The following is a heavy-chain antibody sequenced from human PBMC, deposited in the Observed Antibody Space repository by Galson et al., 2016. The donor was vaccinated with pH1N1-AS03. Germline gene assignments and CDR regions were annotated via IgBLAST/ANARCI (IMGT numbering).Heavy chain of an antibody. CDR2: IYWDDDK. CDR1: GFSLSTSGVG. V-gene: IGHV2-5*02. J-gene: IGHJ4*02. D-gene: IGHD4-17*01. Sequence: PALVKPTQTLTLTCTFSGFSLSTSGVGVGWIRQPPGKALEWLALIYWDDDKRYSPSLKSRLTITKDTSKNQVVLTMTNMDPVDTATYYCAQSDYGDYVDYFDYWGQETLVTVSS. CDR3: AQSDYGDYVDYFDY.